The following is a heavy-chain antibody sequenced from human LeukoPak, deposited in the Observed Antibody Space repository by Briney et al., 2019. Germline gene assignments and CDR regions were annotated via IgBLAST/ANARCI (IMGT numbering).Heavy chain of an antibody. CDR3: ARDKLVRGVIKQHPYYYCGMDV. CDR1: GGSISSYY. CDR2: TYTSGST. D-gene: IGHD3-10*01. V-gene: IGHV4-4*07. Sequence: SETLSLTCTVSGGSISSYYWSWIRQPAGKGLEWIGRTYTSGSTNYNPSLKSRVTMSVDTSKNQFSLKLSSVTAADTAVYYCARDKLVRGVIKQHPYYYCGMDVWGQGTTVTVSS. J-gene: IGHJ6*02.